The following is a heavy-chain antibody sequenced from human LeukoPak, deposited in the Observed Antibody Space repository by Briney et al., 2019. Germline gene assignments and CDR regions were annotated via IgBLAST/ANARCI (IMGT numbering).Heavy chain of an antibody. D-gene: IGHD4-17*01. J-gene: IGHJ4*02. CDR3: AKDVADYGDLSRAYYFDY. Sequence: GGSLRLSCAASGFTLSSYAMSWVRQAPGKGLEWVSAISGSGGSTYYADSVKGRFTISRDNSKNTLYLQMNSLRAEDTAVYYCAKDVADYGDLSRAYYFDYWGQGTLVTVSS. CDR1: GFTLSSYA. V-gene: IGHV3-23*01. CDR2: ISGSGGST.